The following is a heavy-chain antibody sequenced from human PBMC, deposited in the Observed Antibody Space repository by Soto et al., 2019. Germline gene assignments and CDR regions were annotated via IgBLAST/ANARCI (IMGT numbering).Heavy chain of an antibody. CDR3: ASTIAARPNFDY. J-gene: IGHJ4*02. CDR1: GGSFSGYY. V-gene: IGHV4-34*01. CDR2: INHSGST. Sequence: PSETLSLTCAVYGGSFSGYYWSWIRQPPGKGLEWIGEINHSGSTNYNPSLKSRVTISVDTSKNQFSLKLSSVTAADTAVYYCASTIAARPNFDYWGQSTLVTVSS. D-gene: IGHD6-6*01.